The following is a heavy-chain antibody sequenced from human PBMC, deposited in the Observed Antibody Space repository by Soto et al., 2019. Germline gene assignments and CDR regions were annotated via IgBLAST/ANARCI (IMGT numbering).Heavy chain of an antibody. V-gene: IGHV4-30-4*01. CDR3: ARGLEGDYYDSSGYPIYDY. Sequence: SSETLSLTCTVSGGSISSGDYYWSWIRQPPGKGLEWIGYIYYSGSTYYNPSLKSRVTISVDTSKNQFSLKLSSVTAADTAVYYCARGLEGDYYDSSGYPIYDYWGQGTLVTVSS. CDR2: IYYSGST. CDR1: GGSISSGDYY. D-gene: IGHD3-22*01. J-gene: IGHJ4*02.